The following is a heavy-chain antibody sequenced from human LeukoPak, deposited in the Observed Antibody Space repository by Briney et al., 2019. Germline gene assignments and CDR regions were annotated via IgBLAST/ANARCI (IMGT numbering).Heavy chain of an antibody. CDR3: ARVGLGGWYVAFDI. Sequence: GGSLRLSCAASGFTFSNYWMHWVRQAPGKGLVWVSHINSDGSSTTYADSVKGRFTISRDNAKNTLYLQMNSLRPEDTAVYYCARVGLGGWYVAFDIWGQGTMVTVSS. D-gene: IGHD6-19*01. J-gene: IGHJ3*02. V-gene: IGHV3-74*01. CDR2: INSDGSST. CDR1: GFTFSNYW.